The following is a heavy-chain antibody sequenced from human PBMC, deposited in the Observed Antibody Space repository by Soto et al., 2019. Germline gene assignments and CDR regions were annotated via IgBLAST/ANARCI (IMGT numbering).Heavy chain of an antibody. Sequence: SETLSLTCTVSAGSISSGGYYWSWIRQHPRKGLEWIGYIYYSGSTYYNPSLKSPVTISVDTSKNQFSLKLSSVTAADTAVYYCAREVPTPYYFDYWGQGTLVTVSS. V-gene: IGHV4-31*01. CDR2: IYYSGST. J-gene: IGHJ4*02. CDR1: AGSISSGGYY. CDR3: AREVPTPYYFDY.